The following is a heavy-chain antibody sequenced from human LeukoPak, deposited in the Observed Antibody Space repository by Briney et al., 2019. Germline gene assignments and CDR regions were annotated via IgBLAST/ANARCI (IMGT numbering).Heavy chain of an antibody. D-gene: IGHD1-26*01. CDR1: GFSFSSYW. CDR3: AKETSRSGGSLASSDY. CDR2: ISNDESTI. V-gene: IGHV3-74*01. J-gene: IGHJ4*02. Sequence: PGGSLRLSCAASGFSFSSYWMPWVRQAPGKGPVWVSLISNDESTIIYADSVKGRFTISRDNAKNTLYLQMNSLRAEHTAVYYCAKETSRSGGSLASSDYWRQGTLVTVSS.